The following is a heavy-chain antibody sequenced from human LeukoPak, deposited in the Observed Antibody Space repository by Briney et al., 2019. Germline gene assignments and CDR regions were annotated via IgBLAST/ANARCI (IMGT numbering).Heavy chain of an antibody. D-gene: IGHD5-24*01. CDR1: GGSVRGYY. CDR3: ARQVATIYAAIDY. Sequence: SETLSLTCTVSGGSVRGYYRSWIRQPPGKRLEWIGYMYYSGSMNYNPSLKSRVTMSVDTSKNQFSLNLTSVTAADTAVYYCARQVATIYAAIDYWGQGTLVTVSS. J-gene: IGHJ4*02. V-gene: IGHV4-59*08. CDR2: MYYSGSM.